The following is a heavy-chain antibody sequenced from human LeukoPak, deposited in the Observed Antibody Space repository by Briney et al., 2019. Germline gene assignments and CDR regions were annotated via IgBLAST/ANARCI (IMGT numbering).Heavy chain of an antibody. D-gene: IGHD3-22*01. CDR1: GYTFTSYA. CDR2: INAGNGNT. CDR3: ARPNYYDSSGYPNWFDP. J-gene: IGHJ5*02. Sequence: ASVKVSCKASGYTFTSYAMHWVRQAPGQRLEWMGWINAGNGNTKYSQKFQGRVTITRDTSASTAYMELSSLRSEDTAVYYCARPNYYDSSGYPNWFDPWGQGTLVTVSS. V-gene: IGHV1-3*01.